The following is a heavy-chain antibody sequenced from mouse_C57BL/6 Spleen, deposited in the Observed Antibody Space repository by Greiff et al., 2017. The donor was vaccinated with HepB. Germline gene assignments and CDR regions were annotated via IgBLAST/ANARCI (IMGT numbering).Heavy chain of an antibody. J-gene: IGHJ4*01. Sequence: VQLQQSGPELVKPGASVKISCKASGYAFRSSWMNWVKQRPGKGLEWIGRIYPGDGDTNYNGKFKGKATLTAEKSSSTAYMQLSSLTTEDSAVYFCASHYYGDAMDYWGQGTSVTVSS. CDR1: GYAFRSSW. V-gene: IGHV1-82*01. D-gene: IGHD1-1*01. CDR2: IYPGDGDT. CDR3: ASHYYGDAMDY.